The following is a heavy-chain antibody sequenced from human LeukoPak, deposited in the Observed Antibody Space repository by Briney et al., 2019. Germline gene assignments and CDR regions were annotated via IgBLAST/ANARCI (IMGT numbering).Heavy chain of an antibody. CDR2: IYYSGST. D-gene: IGHD3-16*01. CDR1: AGSISSGGYY. V-gene: IGHV4-31*03. CDR3: SRCGSDNWFDP. Sequence: SETLSLTCTVSAGSISSGGYYWSWIRQHPGKGLEWIGYIYYSGSTYYNPSLKSRVTISVDTSKNQFSLKLSSVTAADTAVYYCSRCGSDNWFDPWGQGTLVTVSS. J-gene: IGHJ5*02.